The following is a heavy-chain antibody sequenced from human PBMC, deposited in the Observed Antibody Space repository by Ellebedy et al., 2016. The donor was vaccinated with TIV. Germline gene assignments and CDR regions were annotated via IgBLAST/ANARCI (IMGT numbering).Heavy chain of an antibody. V-gene: IGHV3-23*01. J-gene: IGHJ4*02. D-gene: IGHD2-15*01. CDR3: ARDHCSGGSCYPYYFDY. CDR1: GFTFSSYA. Sequence: GGSLRLXCAASGFTFSSYAMSWVRQAPGKGLEWVSAISGSGGSTYYADSVKGRFTISRDNAKNSLYLQMNSLRAEDTAVYYCARDHCSGGSCYPYYFDYWGQGTLVTVSS. CDR2: ISGSGGST.